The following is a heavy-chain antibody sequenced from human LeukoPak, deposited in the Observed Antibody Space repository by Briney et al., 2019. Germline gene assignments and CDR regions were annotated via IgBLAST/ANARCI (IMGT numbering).Heavy chain of an antibody. CDR1: GFTFSSYG. Sequence: PGGSLRLSCAASGFTFSSYGMHWVRQAPGKGLEWVAVISYDVSNKYYADSVKGRFTISRDNSKNTLYLQMNSLRAEDTAVYYCAKVGAAGTPGDYWGQGTLVTVSS. V-gene: IGHV3-30*18. CDR3: AKVGAAGTPGDY. CDR2: ISYDVSNK. J-gene: IGHJ4*02. D-gene: IGHD6-13*01.